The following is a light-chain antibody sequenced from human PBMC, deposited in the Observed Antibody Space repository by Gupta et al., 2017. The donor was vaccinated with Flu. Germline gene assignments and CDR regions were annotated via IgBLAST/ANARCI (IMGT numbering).Light chain of an antibody. CDR1: NSNIGAGYN. Sequence: SVLSQPPSVSGALGQRVTISCTGSNSNIGAGYNVHRYLRLPEPAPRRLIYDNTNRPSGVPDGCSGAKSGAAAALVITGRQADDEADYYCQFYDNSRSNVLFGGGTELTVL. CDR3: QFYDNSRSNVL. CDR2: DNT. V-gene: IGLV1-40*01. J-gene: IGLJ2*01.